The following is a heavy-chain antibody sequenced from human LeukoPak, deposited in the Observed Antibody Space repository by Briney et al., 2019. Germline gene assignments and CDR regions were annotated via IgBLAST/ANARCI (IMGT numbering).Heavy chain of an antibody. CDR1: GFTFSSYG. V-gene: IGHV3-33*01. CDR2: IWYDGSNK. D-gene: IGHD3-10*01. Sequence: PGRSLRLSCAASGFTFSSYGMHWVRQAPGKGLEWVAVIWYDGSNKYYADSVKGRFTISRDNSKNTLYLQMNSLRAEDTAVYYCARDHYYYGSGSHMGYGMDVWDKGTTVTVSS. CDR3: ARDHYYYGSGSHMGYGMDV. J-gene: IGHJ6*04.